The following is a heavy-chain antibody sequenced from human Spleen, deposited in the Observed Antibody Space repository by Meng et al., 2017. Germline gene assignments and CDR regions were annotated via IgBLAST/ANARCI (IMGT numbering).Heavy chain of an antibody. CDR1: GFTFSSYA. V-gene: IGHV3-30*01. Sequence: GESLKISCAASGFTFSSYAMHWVRQAPGKGLEWVAVISYDGSNKYYADSVKGRFTISRDNSKNTLYLQMNSLRAEDTAVYYCAREGSYSSSSAEFWGQGTLVTVSS. J-gene: IGHJ4*02. D-gene: IGHD6-6*01. CDR3: AREGSYSSSSAEF. CDR2: ISYDGSNK.